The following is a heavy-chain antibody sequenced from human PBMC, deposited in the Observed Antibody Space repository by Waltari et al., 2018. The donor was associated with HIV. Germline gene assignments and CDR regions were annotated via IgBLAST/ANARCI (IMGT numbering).Heavy chain of an antibody. V-gene: IGHV4-39*01. CDR3: ARQGGYDILTGYYTYFDY. J-gene: IGHJ4*02. D-gene: IGHD3-9*01. Sequence: QLQLQESGPGLVKPSETLSLTCTVSGGSISSSSYYWGWIRQPPGTGLEWIGSIYYRGRTDYNPSLKSRVTISVDTSKNQFSLKLSSVTAADTAVYYCARQGGYDILTGYYTYFDYWGQGTLVTVSS. CDR2: IYYRGRT. CDR1: GGSISSSSYY.